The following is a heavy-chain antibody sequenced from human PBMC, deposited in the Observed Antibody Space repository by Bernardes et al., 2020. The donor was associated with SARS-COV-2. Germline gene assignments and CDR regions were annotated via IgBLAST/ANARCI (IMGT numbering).Heavy chain of an antibody. Sequence: AGSLRLSCVASGFTFSNYFFSWFRQAPGKGLEWVSSISGAGIYIYDGDSVRGRFKTSRDNTRTSVFLQMESLTAEDTAVYYCARDVGCADWRFGFGVWGPGTM. D-gene: IGHD3-9*01. CDR2: ISGAGIYI. J-gene: IGHJ3*01. CDR3: ARDVGCADWRFGFGV. V-gene: IGHV3-21*01. CDR1: GFTFSNYF.